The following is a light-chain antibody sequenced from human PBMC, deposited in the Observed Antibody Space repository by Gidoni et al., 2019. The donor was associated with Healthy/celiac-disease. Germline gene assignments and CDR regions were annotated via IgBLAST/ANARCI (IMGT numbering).Light chain of an antibody. CDR3: QQRSNWPLT. V-gene: IGKV3-11*01. Sequence: EIVLAQSPATLSLSPGERATLSCRASQSVSSYLAGYQQKPGQAPRLLIYDASNRATGIQARFSGSGSGTDFTLTISSLEPEDFAVYYCQQRSNWPLTFGGGTKVEIK. CDR1: QSVSSY. J-gene: IGKJ4*01. CDR2: DAS.